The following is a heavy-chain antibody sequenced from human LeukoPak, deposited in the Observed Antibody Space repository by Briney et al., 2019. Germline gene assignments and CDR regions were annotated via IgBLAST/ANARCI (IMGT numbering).Heavy chain of an antibody. CDR3: ARGITMVRGVTPLNWFDP. J-gene: IGHJ5*02. CDR2: INAGNGNT. Sequence: GASVKVSCKASGYTFTSYAMHWVRQAPGQRLEWMGWINAGNGNTKYSQKFQGRVTITRDTSASTAYMELSSLRSEDTAVYYCARGITMVRGVTPLNWFDPWGQGTLVTVSS. D-gene: IGHD3-10*01. CDR1: GYTFTSYA. V-gene: IGHV1-3*01.